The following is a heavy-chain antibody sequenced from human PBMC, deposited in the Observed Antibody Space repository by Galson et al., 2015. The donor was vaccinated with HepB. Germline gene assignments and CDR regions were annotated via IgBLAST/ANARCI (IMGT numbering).Heavy chain of an antibody. CDR3: AKTRTMGEDAFDI. V-gene: IGHV3-21*01. Sequence: SLRLSCATSGFAFNTYTMNWVRQAPGKGLEWVSSISARGSYIYYADSVKGRSTISRDNAKNSLYLRMNSLRAEDTAVYYCAKTRTMGEDAFDIWGQGTRVTVSS. CDR2: ISARGSYI. J-gene: IGHJ3*02. CDR1: GFAFNTYT. D-gene: IGHD1-14*01.